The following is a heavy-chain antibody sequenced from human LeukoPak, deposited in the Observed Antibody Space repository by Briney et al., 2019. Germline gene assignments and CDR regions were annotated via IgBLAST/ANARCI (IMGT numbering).Heavy chain of an antibody. Sequence: QSGGSLRLSCAASGFTFSSYWMHWVRQAPGKGLVWVSRIHSDGASTSYADSVKGRFSMSRDNAKNTLYLQMNSLRVEDTAVYYCATWDLRGYSYGTLGYRGQGTRVTVSS. D-gene: IGHD5-18*01. CDR1: GFTFSSYW. J-gene: IGHJ4*02. CDR3: ATWDLRGYSYGTLGY. V-gene: IGHV3-74*01. CDR2: IHSDGAST.